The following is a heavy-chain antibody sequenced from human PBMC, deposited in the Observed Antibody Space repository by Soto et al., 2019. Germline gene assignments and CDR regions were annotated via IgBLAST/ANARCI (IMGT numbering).Heavy chain of an antibody. J-gene: IGHJ4*02. CDR1: GGSFSAYY. D-gene: IGHD3-22*01. V-gene: IGHV4-34*01. CDR2: ISHSGGT. CDR3: ARGSVDTVDSSGFYDY. Sequence: SETLSLTCAVYGGSFSAYYWSWIRQPPGKGLEWIGEISHSGGTSYNPSLKSRVTISVDTSKSQLSLKLTSVTAADRAVYYCARGSVDTVDSSGFYDYWGQGSPVTVS.